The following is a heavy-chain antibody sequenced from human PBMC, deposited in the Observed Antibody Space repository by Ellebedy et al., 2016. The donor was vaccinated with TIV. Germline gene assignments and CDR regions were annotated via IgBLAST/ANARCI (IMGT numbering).Heavy chain of an antibody. D-gene: IGHD4-17*01. CDR1: GYSFTSYW. CDR3: AMPGEYGDYALD. CDR2: IDPSDSYT. J-gene: IGHJ4*02. Sequence: GESLKISXKGSGYSFTSYWISWVRQMPGKGLEWMGRIDPSDSYTNYSPSFQGHVTISADKSISTAYLQWSSLKASDTAMYYCAMPGEYGDYALDWGQGTLVTVSS. V-gene: IGHV5-10-1*01.